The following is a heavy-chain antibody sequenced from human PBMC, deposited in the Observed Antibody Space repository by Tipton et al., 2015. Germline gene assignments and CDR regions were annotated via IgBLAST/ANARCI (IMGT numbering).Heavy chain of an antibody. CDR2: IFYSDNT. J-gene: IGHJ2*01. V-gene: IGHV4-31*03. CDR3: ARRNTVASDWYFDL. Sequence: TLSLTCTISGGSDSSGDYYWSWIRQHPGKGLEWIGYIFYSDNTYYNPSLGSRVTMSIDTSKNQFSLRLTSVTAADTALYYCARRNTVASDWYFDLWGRGTLVTVSS. CDR1: GGSDSSGDYY. D-gene: IGHD4-23*01.